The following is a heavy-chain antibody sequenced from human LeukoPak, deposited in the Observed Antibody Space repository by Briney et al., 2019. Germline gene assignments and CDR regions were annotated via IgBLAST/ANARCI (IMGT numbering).Heavy chain of an antibody. D-gene: IGHD3-3*01. Sequence: PGGSLRLSCVASGFTFSSYWMHWVRQAPGKGLEWVSSISSSSSYIIYADSVKGRFTISRDNAKNSLYLQMNSLRAEDTAVYYCARDPLFGVAYYFDYWAREPWSPSPQ. J-gene: IGHJ4*02. CDR1: GFTFSSYW. V-gene: IGHV3-21*01. CDR2: ISSSSSYI. CDR3: ARDPLFGVAYYFDY.